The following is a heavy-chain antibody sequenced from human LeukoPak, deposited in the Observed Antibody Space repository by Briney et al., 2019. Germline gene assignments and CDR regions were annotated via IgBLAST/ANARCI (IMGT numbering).Heavy chain of an antibody. CDR1: GDSLRRYY. V-gene: IGHV4-34*01. Sequence: SETLSLTCAVYGDSLRRYYCTWIRQPPGKGLEWVGEINPSGSPDYNPSLKSRATISVDTSKNQFSLRLASVTAADTAVYYCASVRHDPLEYYYYVDVWGKGTTVTVSS. CDR3: ASVRHDPLEYYYYVDV. D-gene: IGHD2/OR15-2a*01. J-gene: IGHJ6*03. CDR2: INPSGSP.